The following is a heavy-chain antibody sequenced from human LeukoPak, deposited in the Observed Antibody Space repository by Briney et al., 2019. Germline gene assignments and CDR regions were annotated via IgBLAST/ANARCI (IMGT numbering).Heavy chain of an antibody. Sequence: SVKVSCKASGGTFSSYAISWVRQAPRQGLEWMGRIIPIFGTANYAQKFQGRVTITTDESTSTAYMELSSLRSEDTAVYYCAREAFLDCSGASCYSWFDPWGQGTLVTVSS. CDR3: AREAFLDCSGASCYSWFDP. CDR1: GGTFSSYA. J-gene: IGHJ5*02. D-gene: IGHD2-15*01. CDR2: IIPIFGTA. V-gene: IGHV1-69*05.